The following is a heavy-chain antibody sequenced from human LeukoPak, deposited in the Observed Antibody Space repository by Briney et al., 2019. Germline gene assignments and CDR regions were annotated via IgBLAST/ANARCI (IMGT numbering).Heavy chain of an antibody. CDR1: GGTFSSYA. Sequence: GASVKVSCKASGGTFSSYAISWVRQAPGQGLEWMGGIIPIFGTANYAQKFQGRVTITADESTSTAYMELSSLRSEDTAVYYCARTGRYCGGDCYSPSFDYWGQGTLVTVSS. CDR3: ARTGRYCGGDCYSPSFDY. J-gene: IGHJ4*02. D-gene: IGHD2-21*02. CDR2: IIPIFGTA. V-gene: IGHV1-69*13.